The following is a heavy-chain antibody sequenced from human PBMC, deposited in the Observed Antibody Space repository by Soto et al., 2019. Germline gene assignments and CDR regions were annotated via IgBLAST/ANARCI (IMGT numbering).Heavy chain of an antibody. D-gene: IGHD3-3*01. Sequence: QVQVVESGGGVVQPGRSLRLSCAASGFTFSSFGMHWVRQAPGKGLEWVSLIWYDGSKKSYGDSVKGRFTISRDNSSNTVNLQMNSLRADETAVYYCARDASYYSLWSGYYPSRNGMDVWGQGTTVTVSS. CDR1: GFTFSSFG. CDR2: IWYDGSKK. J-gene: IGHJ6*02. V-gene: IGHV3-33*01. CDR3: ARDASYYSLWSGYYPSRNGMDV.